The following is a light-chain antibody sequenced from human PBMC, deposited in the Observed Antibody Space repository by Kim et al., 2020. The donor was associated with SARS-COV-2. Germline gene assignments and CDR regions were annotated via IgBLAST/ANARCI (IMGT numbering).Light chain of an antibody. CDR2: GAS. CDR3: QQYGSSPGT. V-gene: IGKV3-20*01. CDR1: PSVAGSTY. J-gene: IGKJ1*01. Sequence: PGERATLSCRDSPSVAGSTYVAWYRQTPGQAPRLRISGASSRATGIPDRFSGSESGTDFTLTISRLEPEYFAVYYCQQYGSSPGTFGQGTKVYIK.